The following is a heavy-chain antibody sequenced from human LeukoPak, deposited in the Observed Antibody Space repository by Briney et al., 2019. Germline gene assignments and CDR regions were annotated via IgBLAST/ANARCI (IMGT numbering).Heavy chain of an antibody. Sequence: SETLSLTCTVSGGSISSSSYYWGWIRQPPGKGLEWIGSIYYSGSTYYNPSLKSRVTISVDTSKNQFSLKLSSVTAADTAVYYCARVGVATHYYYYYMDVWGKGTTVTVSS. CDR3: ARVGVATHYYYYYMDV. CDR2: IYYSGST. D-gene: IGHD5-12*01. CDR1: GGSISSSSYY. J-gene: IGHJ6*03. V-gene: IGHV4-39*01.